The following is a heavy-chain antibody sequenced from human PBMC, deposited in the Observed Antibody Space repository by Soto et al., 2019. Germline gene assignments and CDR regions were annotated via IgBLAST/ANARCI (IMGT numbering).Heavy chain of an antibody. CDR1: GYSILTGCY. CDR3: ASSQKGYNWNYFDH. CDR2: MYHTGST. D-gene: IGHD1-20*01. J-gene: IGHJ4*02. V-gene: IGHV4-38-2*02. Sequence: PSETLSLTCTVPGYSILTGCYWGWIRQPPGKGLEWIGSMYHTGSTFYNPSLKSRVTISVDTSKNQFSLKVSAVTAADTAVYYCASSQKGYNWNYFDHWGQGALVTVSS.